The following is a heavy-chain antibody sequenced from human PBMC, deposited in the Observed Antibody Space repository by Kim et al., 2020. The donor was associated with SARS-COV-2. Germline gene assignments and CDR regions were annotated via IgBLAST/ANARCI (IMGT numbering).Heavy chain of an antibody. V-gene: IGHV4-39*01. Sequence: YNPSLKRRVTISVDTSQNQFSLKLSSVTAADTAVYYCASDDYGDQRIFDYWGQGTLVTVSS. J-gene: IGHJ4*02. D-gene: IGHD4-17*01. CDR3: ASDDYGDQRIFDY.